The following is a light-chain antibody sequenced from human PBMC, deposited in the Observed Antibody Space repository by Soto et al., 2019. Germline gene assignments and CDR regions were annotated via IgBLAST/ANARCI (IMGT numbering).Light chain of an antibody. Sequence: DIQMTQSPSTLSASVGDRVTITCRASQSISTLLAWYQQKPGKAPKLLIYDASSLENGDPARFSGSGSGTVLPLAISSLQSDDFATYYCQQYKSPPYTFGQGTRLEIK. V-gene: IGKV1-5*01. CDR2: DAS. J-gene: IGKJ2*01. CDR1: QSISTL. CDR3: QQYKSPPYT.